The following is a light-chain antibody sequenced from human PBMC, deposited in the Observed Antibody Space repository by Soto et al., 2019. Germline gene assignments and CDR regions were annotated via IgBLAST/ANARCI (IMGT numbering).Light chain of an antibody. CDR3: QQYNKWPPFT. CDR2: DAS. Sequence: DIVMTQSPDTLSVSPGERATLSCRASQSVSSNLAWYQQKPGQAPRLLIYDASTRATGIPARFSGSGSGTEFTLTISSLQSEDFAVYYCQQYNKWPPFTFGPGTKVD. J-gene: IGKJ3*01. V-gene: IGKV3-15*01. CDR1: QSVSSN.